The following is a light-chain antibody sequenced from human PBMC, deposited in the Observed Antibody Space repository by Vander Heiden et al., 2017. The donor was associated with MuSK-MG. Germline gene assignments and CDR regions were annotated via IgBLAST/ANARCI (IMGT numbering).Light chain of an antibody. CDR2: QDS. Sequence: SYEVTQPPSVSVSPGQTASITCSGDNLGDKYACWYQQKPGQSLVLVIYQDSKRPSGIPERFSGSNSGNTATLTISGTQAMDEDDYYCQAWDSSTVVFGGGTKLTGL. V-gene: IGLV3-1*01. CDR3: QAWDSSTVV. CDR1: NLGDKY. J-gene: IGLJ2*01.